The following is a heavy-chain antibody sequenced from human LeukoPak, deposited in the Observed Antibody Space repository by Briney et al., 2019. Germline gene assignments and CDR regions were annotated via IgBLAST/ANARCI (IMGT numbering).Heavy chain of an antibody. Sequence: GGSLRLSCAASGFTFSSYSMNWVRQAPGKGLEWVSSISSSSSYIYYADSVKGRFTISRDNAKNSLYLQMNSLRAEDTAVYYCARTHVDNGAFDIWGQGTMVTVSS. CDR2: ISSSSSYI. J-gene: IGHJ3*02. CDR1: GFTFSSYS. V-gene: IGHV3-21*01. D-gene: IGHD5-12*01. CDR3: ARTHVDNGAFDI.